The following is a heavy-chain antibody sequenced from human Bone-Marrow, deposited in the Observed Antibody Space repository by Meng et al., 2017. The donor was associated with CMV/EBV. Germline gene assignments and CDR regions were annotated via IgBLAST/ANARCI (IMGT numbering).Heavy chain of an antibody. D-gene: IGHD3-3*01. J-gene: IGHJ6*02. CDR3: ARDDSGDFWSGYYWYYGMAF. CDR2: ISAYNGNT. Sequence: ASVKVSCKASGYTFTSYGISWVRQAPGQGLEWMGWISAYNGNTNYAQKLQGRVTMTTDTSTSTAYMELRSLRSDDTAVYYCARDDSGDFWSGYYWYYGMAFWGQGTTVTVSS. V-gene: IGHV1-18*01. CDR1: GYTFTSYG.